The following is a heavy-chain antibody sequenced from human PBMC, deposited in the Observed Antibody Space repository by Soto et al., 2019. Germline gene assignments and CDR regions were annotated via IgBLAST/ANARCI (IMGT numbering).Heavy chain of an antibody. CDR2: IIPIFGTT. V-gene: IGHV1-69*05. Sequence: SVKGSCKASGGTFSSYAISWVRQAPGQGLEWMGGIIPIFGTTDYAEPVKGRFAISRDDSNNMVYLQMNSLKIEDTAVYYCTTDSYTTIIIVRFDYWGHGTLVTVSS. D-gene: IGHD3-22*01. J-gene: IGHJ4*01. CDR1: GGTFSSYA. CDR3: TTDSYTTIIIVRFDY.